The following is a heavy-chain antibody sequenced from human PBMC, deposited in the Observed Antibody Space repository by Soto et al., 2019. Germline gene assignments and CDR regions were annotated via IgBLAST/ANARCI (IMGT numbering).Heavy chain of an antibody. J-gene: IGHJ4*02. Sequence: GGSLRLSCAASGFTFSSYGMHWVRQAPGKGLEWVAVISYDGSNKYYADSVKGRFTISRDNSKNTLYLQINSLRAEDTAVYYCAKDLKYYFDYWGQGTLVTVSS. CDR1: GFTFSSYG. CDR2: ISYDGSNK. V-gene: IGHV3-30*18. CDR3: AKDLKYYFDY.